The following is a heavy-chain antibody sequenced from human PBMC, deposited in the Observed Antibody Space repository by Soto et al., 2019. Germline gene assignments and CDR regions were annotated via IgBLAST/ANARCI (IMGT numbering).Heavy chain of an antibody. V-gene: IGHV3-43*01. J-gene: IGHJ6*02. CDR2: ISWDGGST. D-gene: IGHD4-4*01. CDR3: AKDGGDGYSGYYYGMDV. Sequence: EVQLVESGGVVVQPGGSLRLSCAASGFTFDDYTMHWVRQAPGKGLEWVSLISWDGGSTYYADSVKGRFTISRDNSKNSLYLQMNSLRTEDTALYYCAKDGGDGYSGYYYGMDVWGQGTTVTVSS. CDR1: GFTFDDYT.